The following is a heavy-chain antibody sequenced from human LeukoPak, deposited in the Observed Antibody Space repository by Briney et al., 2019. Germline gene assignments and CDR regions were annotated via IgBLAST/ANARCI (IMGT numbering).Heavy chain of an antibody. CDR1: GGSFSGYY. Sequence: SETLSLTCAVYGGSFSGYYWSWIRQPPGKGLEWIGEINHSGSTNYNPSLKSRVTISVDTSKNQFSLKLSSVTAADTAVYYCARRRGSYLSHFDYWGQGTLVTVSS. CDR2: INHSGST. J-gene: IGHJ4*02. V-gene: IGHV4-34*01. CDR3: ARRRGSYLSHFDY. D-gene: IGHD1-26*01.